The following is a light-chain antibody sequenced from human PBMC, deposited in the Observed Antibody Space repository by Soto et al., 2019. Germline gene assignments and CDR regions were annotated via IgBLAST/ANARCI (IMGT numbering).Light chain of an antibody. CDR2: GAS. Sequence: EIVMTQSPATLSVSPGERATLSCRASQSVGSYLAWYQQKPGQAPRLLIYGASTRATGIPARFSGSGSGTEFTLTISSLQSEDFAVYYCQQYNNWPRTFGQGTKVEIK. CDR1: QSVGSY. J-gene: IGKJ1*01. CDR3: QQYNNWPRT. V-gene: IGKV3-15*01.